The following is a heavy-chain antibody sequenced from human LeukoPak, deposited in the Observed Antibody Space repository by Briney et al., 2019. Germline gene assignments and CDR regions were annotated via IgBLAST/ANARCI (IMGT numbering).Heavy chain of an antibody. J-gene: IGHJ4*02. CDR1: GFAFSDYS. D-gene: IGHD5-18*01. CDR3: ATFHRGYSYGRLDY. V-gene: IGHV3-48*02. Sequence: GGSLRLSCAASGFAFSDYSMNWVRQAPGKGLEWVSYISSSDSTIHYADSVKGRFTISRDNAKNSLYLEMNSLRDEDTAVYYCATFHRGYSYGRLDYWGQGTLVTVSS. CDR2: ISSSDSTI.